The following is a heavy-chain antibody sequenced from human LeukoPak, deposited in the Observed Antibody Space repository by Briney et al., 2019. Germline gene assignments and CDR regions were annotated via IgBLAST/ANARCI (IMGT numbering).Heavy chain of an antibody. Sequence: GGSLRLSCAASGFTFSSYSMNWVRQAPGKGLEWVSYISSSSTIYYADSVKGRFTISRDNSKNTLYLQMNNLRAEDTAVYYCAKTRGSGPFDYWGQGTLVTVSS. CDR1: GFTFSSYS. D-gene: IGHD3-10*01. J-gene: IGHJ4*02. CDR3: AKTRGSGPFDY. CDR2: ISSSSTI. V-gene: IGHV3-48*01.